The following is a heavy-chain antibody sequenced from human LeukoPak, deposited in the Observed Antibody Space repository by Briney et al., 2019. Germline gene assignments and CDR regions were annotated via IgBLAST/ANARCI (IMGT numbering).Heavy chain of an antibody. CDR3: ARETTAAIVVVVAATYHWFDP. Sequence: SETLSLTCAVYGGSFSGYYWSWIRQPPGKGLEWIGEINHSGSTNYNPSLKSRVTISVDTSKNQFSLKLSSVTAADTAVYYCARETTAAIVVVVAATYHWFDPWGQGTLVTVSS. V-gene: IGHV4-34*01. J-gene: IGHJ5*02. CDR2: INHSGST. D-gene: IGHD2-15*01. CDR1: GGSFSGYY.